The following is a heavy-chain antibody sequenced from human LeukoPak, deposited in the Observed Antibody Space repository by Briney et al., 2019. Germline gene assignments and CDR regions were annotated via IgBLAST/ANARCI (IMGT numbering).Heavy chain of an antibody. CDR3: ARGSGAFDI. J-gene: IGHJ3*02. CDR2: INHSGST. Sequence: SETLSLTCAVYGGSFSGHYWSWIRQPPGKGLEWIGEINHSGSTNYNPSLKSRVTISVDTSENQFSLKLSSVTAADTAVYYCARGSGAFDIWGQGTMVTVSS. CDR1: GGSFSGHY. V-gene: IGHV4-34*01.